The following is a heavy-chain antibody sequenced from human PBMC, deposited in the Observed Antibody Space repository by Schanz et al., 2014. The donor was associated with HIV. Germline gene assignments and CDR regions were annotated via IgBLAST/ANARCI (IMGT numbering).Heavy chain of an antibody. D-gene: IGHD4-17*01. CDR3: AKGDWAHKVTTGVDV. V-gene: IGHV3-30*02. Sequence: VQLVESGGRLVKPGESLTLSCITSGFTLNGYSMNWVRQAPGKGLEWVAVIWYDGSNKYYADSVKGRFTISRDNSKNTLHLQMSSLRTEDSAVYYCAKGDWAHKVTTGVDVWGQGTTVIVS. CDR2: IWYDGSNK. J-gene: IGHJ6*02. CDR1: GFTLNGYS.